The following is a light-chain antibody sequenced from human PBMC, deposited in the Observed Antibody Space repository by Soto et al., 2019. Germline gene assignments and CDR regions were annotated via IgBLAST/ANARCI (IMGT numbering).Light chain of an antibody. Sequence: DIQMTQSPSTLSASVGDRVTITCRASQSINSWLAWYQQKPGKAPKLLIYKASGLESGVPSRFSGSGSGTDFTLTISSLQPDDFATYHCQQYESYWTFGQGTKVDI. CDR2: KAS. J-gene: IGKJ1*01. CDR3: QQYESYWT. CDR1: QSINSW. V-gene: IGKV1-5*03.